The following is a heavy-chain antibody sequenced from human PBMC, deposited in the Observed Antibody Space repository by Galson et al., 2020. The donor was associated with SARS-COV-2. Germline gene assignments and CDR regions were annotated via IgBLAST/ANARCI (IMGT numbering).Heavy chain of an antibody. CDR1: GFTFSSYG. Sequence: PGGSLRLSCAASGFTFSSYGMHWVRQAPGTGLEWVAIIWYDGSKKYYGDSVKGRFAIARDNSKNTLYLQMNSRRAEDTAVYYCAREGGSGSSPFDYWGQGTLVTVSS. CDR2: IWYDGSKK. V-gene: IGHV3-33*01. D-gene: IGHD3-10*01. CDR3: AREGGSGSSPFDY. J-gene: IGHJ4*02.